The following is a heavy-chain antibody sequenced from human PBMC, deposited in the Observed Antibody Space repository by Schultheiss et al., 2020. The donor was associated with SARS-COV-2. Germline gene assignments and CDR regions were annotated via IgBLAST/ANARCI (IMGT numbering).Heavy chain of an antibody. CDR1: GFTVSRSA. Sequence: GVSLRLSCAVSGFTVSRSAFHWVRQASGKGLEWVANIKQDGIQKHYVDSVKGRFTISRDDAKNSLNLQMNSLRAEDTAVYYCVRGCFYDTTGCRNWGQGTLVTVSS. J-gene: IGHJ4*02. CDR3: VRGCFYDTTGCRN. V-gene: IGHV3-7*02. D-gene: IGHD3-22*01. CDR2: IKQDGIQK.